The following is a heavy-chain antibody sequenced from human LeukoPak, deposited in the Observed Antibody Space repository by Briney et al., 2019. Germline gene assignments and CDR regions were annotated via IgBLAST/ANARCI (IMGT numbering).Heavy chain of an antibody. CDR2: ISWNSGSI. D-gene: IGHD6-13*01. Sequence: PGGSLRLSCAASGFTFDDYAMHWVRQAPGKGLEWVSGISWNSGSIGYADSVKGRFTISRDSAKNSLYLQMNSLRAEDTALYYCARDLWQQLDAFDIWGQGTMVTVSS. CDR1: GFTFDDYA. J-gene: IGHJ3*02. V-gene: IGHV3-9*01. CDR3: ARDLWQQLDAFDI.